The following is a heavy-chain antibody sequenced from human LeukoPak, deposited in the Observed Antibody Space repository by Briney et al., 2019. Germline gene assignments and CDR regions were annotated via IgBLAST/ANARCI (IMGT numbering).Heavy chain of an antibody. D-gene: IGHD1-1*01. CDR1: GFSFNNYP. V-gene: IGHV3-23*01. J-gene: IGHJ4*02. CDR3: GRDWKLDY. CDR2: ISDDGGDA. Sequence: GGSLRLSCAASGFSFNNYPMSWVRQAPGKGLEWVSAISDDGGDAKYADSVKGRFTISRDNSKKTLYLQMNSVRVEDTAIYYCGRDWKLDYWGQGTLVTVSS.